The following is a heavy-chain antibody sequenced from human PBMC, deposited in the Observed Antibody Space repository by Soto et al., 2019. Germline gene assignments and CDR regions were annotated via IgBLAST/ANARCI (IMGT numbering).Heavy chain of an antibody. CDR2: IYYSGST. CDR3: ARDLLWVEKSYYYYGMDV. CDR1: GGCISSGGYY. V-gene: IGHV4-31*03. D-gene: IGHD3-16*01. Sequence: LSLTCTVSGGCISSGGYYWSWIRQHPGKGLEWIGYIYYSGSTYYNPSLKSRVTISVDTSKNQFSLKLSSVTAADTAVYYCARDLLWVEKSYYYYGMDVWGQGTTVTVSS. J-gene: IGHJ6*02.